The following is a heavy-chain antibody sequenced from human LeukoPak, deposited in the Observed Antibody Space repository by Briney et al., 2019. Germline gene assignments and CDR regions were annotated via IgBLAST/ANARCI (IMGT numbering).Heavy chain of an antibody. CDR2: IYYSGST. J-gene: IGHJ4*02. CDR3: AKTHSSGFSFDF. D-gene: IGHD6-19*01. V-gene: IGHV4-28*01. Sequence: PSETLSLTCAVSGYSISSYNWWGWIRQPPGKGLEWIAYIYYSGSTYYNPSLKSRVTMSVDTSKNRFSLKLSSVTAVDTAVYYCAKTHSSGFSFDFWGQGTLVTVSS. CDR1: GYSISSYNW.